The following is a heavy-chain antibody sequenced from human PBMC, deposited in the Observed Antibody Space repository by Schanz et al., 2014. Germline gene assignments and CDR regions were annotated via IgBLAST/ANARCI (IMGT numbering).Heavy chain of an antibody. V-gene: IGHV1-69*02. Sequence: QVQLVQSGAEVKKPGSSVKVSCKASGGTFSSYSISWVRQAPGQGLEWMGRIIPILGIANYAQKFQGRVTNTADKSTSTAYMDLSSLRPEDTAVYYCARGGGPEDVFDIWGQGTMXTVSS. CDR1: GGTFSSYS. CDR3: ARGGGPEDVFDI. CDR2: IIPILGIA. J-gene: IGHJ3*02. D-gene: IGHD2-15*01.